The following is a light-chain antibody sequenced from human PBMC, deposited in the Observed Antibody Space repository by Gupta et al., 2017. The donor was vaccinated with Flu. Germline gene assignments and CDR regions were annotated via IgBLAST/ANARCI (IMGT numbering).Light chain of an antibody. CDR2: DAS. CDR1: QSIGTY. V-gene: IGKV1-39*01. CDR3: QQRDRTPFT. Sequence: DIQMTQSPSSLSASVGDRVTITCRASQSIGTYLNWYHQKPGKAPKLLIYDASTVQSGVASRFSGSGSGTDFTLTISRLQPEDFATYYCQQRDRTPFTFGHGTKVDIK. J-gene: IGKJ3*01.